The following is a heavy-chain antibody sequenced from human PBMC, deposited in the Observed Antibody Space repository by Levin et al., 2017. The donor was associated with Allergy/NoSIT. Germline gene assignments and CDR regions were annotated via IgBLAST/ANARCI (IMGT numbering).Heavy chain of an antibody. CDR3: ARPYCTSNSCYLHAFDI. J-gene: IGHJ3*02. D-gene: IGHD2-2*01. CDR2: IYHSGST. Sequence: SETLSLTCTVSGGSFSSGTYYWGWIRQPPGKGLEWIGSIYHSGSTHYNPSLKSRVTIYVDTSKNQFSLKLSSVTAADTAVYYCARPYCTSNSCYLHAFDIWGQGTMVTVSS. CDR1: GGSFSSGTYY. V-gene: IGHV4-39*01.